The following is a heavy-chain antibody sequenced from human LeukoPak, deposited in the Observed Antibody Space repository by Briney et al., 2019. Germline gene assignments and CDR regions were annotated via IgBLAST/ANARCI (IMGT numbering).Heavy chain of an antibody. D-gene: IGHD3-22*01. V-gene: IGHV3-30*04. Sequence: GGSLRLSCAASGFTFSSYAMHWVRQAPGKGLEWVAVISYDGSNKYYADSVKGRFTISRDNSKNTLYLQMNSLRAEDTAVYYCARVGYYYDAHVCYWGQGTLVTVSS. J-gene: IGHJ4*02. CDR1: GFTFSSYA. CDR3: ARVGYYYDAHVCY. CDR2: ISYDGSNK.